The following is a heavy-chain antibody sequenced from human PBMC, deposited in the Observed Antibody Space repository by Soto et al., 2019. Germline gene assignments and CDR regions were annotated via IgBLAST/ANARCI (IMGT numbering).Heavy chain of an antibody. D-gene: IGHD1-1*01. CDR1: GYSFTSYW. Sequence: GESLKISCKGSGYSFTSYWICWVRQMPVKGLEWMGIIYPGDSDTRYSPSFQGQVTISADKSISTAYLQWSSLKASDTAMYYCARETEEAGEVEGYWGQRTLVAVCS. V-gene: IGHV5-51*01. CDR3: ARETEEAGEVEGY. J-gene: IGHJ4*02. CDR2: IYPGDSDT.